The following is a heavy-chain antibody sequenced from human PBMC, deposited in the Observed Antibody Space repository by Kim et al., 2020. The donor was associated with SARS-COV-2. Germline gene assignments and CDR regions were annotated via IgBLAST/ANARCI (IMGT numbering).Heavy chain of an antibody. J-gene: IGHJ4*02. CDR3: ARGAHSSGYYPFDY. CDR2: INHSGST. Sequence: SETLSLTCAVYGGSFSGYYWSWIRQPPGKGLEWIGEINHSGSTNYNPSLKSRVTISVDTSKNQFSLKLSSVTAADTAVYYCARGAHSSGYYPFDYWGQGTLVTVSS. D-gene: IGHD3-22*01. V-gene: IGHV4-34*01. CDR1: GGSFSGYY.